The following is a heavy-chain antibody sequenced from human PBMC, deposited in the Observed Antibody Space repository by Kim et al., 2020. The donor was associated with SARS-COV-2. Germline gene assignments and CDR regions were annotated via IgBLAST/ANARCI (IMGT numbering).Heavy chain of an antibody. CDR2: ISGNAIST. CDR1: GFTFSTYA. D-gene: IGHD1-20*01. J-gene: IGHJ4*02. Sequence: GGSLRLSCAASGFTFSTYAMHWVRQAPGKGLEHVSVISGNAISTYYADSVKGRFTISRDNSKNTLYLQMGSLRPEDMAVYYCARARWADNYFFDYWGRGALVTVSS. CDR3: ARARWADNYFFDY. V-gene: IGHV3-64*02.